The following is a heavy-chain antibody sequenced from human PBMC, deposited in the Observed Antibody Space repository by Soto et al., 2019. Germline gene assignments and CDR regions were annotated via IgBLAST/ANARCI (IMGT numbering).Heavy chain of an antibody. J-gene: IGHJ6*02. Sequence: GGSLRLSCASSVFTFISYAMSWVRQAPGKGLEWVSAISGSGGSTYYADSVKGRFTISRDNSKNTLYLQMNSLRAEDTAVYYCAKGKGIAIYGMDVWGQGTTVTVSS. CDR3: AKGKGIAIYGMDV. D-gene: IGHD6-13*01. V-gene: IGHV3-23*01. CDR2: ISGSGGST. CDR1: VFTFISYA.